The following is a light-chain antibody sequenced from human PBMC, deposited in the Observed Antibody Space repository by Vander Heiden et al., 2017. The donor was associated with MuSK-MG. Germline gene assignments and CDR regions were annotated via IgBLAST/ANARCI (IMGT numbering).Light chain of an antibody. Sequence: QSALTQPASVSGSPGKSITLSCTGTSSDVGGYNYVSWYQQHPGKAPKLMIYEVSNRPSGVSNRFSGSKSGNTASLTISGLQAEDEADYYCSSYTSSSTPWVFGGGTKLTVI. V-gene: IGLV2-14*01. J-gene: IGLJ3*02. CDR1: SSDVGGYNY. CDR3: SSYTSSSTPWV. CDR2: EVS.